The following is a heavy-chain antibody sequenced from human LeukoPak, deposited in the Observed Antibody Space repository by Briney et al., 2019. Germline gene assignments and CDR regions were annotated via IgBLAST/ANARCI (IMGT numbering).Heavy chain of an antibody. CDR3: ARGDIVVVPAAQGDNWFDP. J-gene: IGHJ5*02. D-gene: IGHD2-2*01. CDR2: IYPGDSDT. Sequence: GESLKISCKGSGYSFTTYWIGWVRQMPGKGLEWMGIIYPGDSDTRYSPSFQGQVTISADRSINTAYLQWSSLKASDTAMYYCARGDIVVVPAAQGDNWFDPWGQGTLVTVSS. V-gene: IGHV5-51*01. CDR1: GYSFTTYW.